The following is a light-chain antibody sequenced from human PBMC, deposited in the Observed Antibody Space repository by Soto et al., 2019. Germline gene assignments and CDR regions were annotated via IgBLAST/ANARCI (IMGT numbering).Light chain of an antibody. CDR2: DVS. CDR1: SSDVGGYNY. J-gene: IGLJ1*01. CDR3: NSYTSRSTGV. V-gene: IGLV2-14*01. Sequence: QSALTQPASVSGSPGQSITISCTGTSSDVGGYNYVSWYQQHPGKAPKLMIYDVSNRPSGVSNRFAASKSGNTASLTISGLQDEDEADYYCNSYTSRSTGVFGSGTKVTVL.